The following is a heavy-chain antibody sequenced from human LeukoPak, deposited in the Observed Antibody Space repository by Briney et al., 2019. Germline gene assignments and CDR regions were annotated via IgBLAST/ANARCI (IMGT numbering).Heavy chain of an antibody. CDR1: GDSVSSNSAS. Sequence: KASQTLSLTCAISGDSVSSNSASWNWIRQSPSRGLEWLGRTYYRSKWYYDYTLSVKSRIIINPDTSKNQFSLHLNSVTPEDTAVYYCARESDRIGFDFDYWGQGTLVTVSS. CDR3: ARESDRIGFDFDY. J-gene: IGHJ4*02. D-gene: IGHD6-19*01. V-gene: IGHV6-1*01. CDR2: TYYRSKWYY.